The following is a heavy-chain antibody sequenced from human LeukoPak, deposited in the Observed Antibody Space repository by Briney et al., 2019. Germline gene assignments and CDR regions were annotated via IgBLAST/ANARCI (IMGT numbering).Heavy chain of an antibody. CDR3: ARADYGSGSYHRRCDP. V-gene: IGHV4-34*01. D-gene: IGHD3-10*01. CDR1: GGSFSGYY. CDR2: INHSGST. J-gene: IGHJ5*02. Sequence: SETLSLTCAVYGGSFSGYYWSWIRQPPGKGLEWIGEINHSGSTNYNPFLKSRVTRSVDTSKIHFSLKLSSVTAADTAVYYCARADYGSGSYHRRCDPWGRGTLVTVSS.